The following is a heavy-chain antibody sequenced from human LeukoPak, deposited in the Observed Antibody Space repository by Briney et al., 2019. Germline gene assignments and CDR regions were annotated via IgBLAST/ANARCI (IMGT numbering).Heavy chain of an antibody. CDR1: GYTFTGYY. V-gene: IGHV1-2*04. CDR3: AGGGVGIAAAADY. J-gene: IGHJ4*02. CDR2: INPNSGGT. Sequence: ASVKVPCKASGYTFTGYYMHWVRQAPGQGLEWMGWINPNSGGTNYAQKFQGWVTMTRDTSISTAYMELSRLRSDDTAVYYCAGGGVGIAAAADYWGQGTLVTVSS. D-gene: IGHD6-13*01.